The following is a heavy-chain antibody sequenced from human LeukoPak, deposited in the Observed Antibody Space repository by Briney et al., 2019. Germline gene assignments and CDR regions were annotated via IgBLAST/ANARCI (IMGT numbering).Heavy chain of an antibody. V-gene: IGHV3-23*01. Sequence: GGSLRLSCAASGFTVSSNYMSWVRQAPGKGLEWVSAISGSGGSTYYADSVKGRFTISRDNSKNTLYLQMNSLRAEDTAVYYCAKDRVGYHGSGSSRFDPWGQGTLVTVSS. CDR1: GFTVSSNY. D-gene: IGHD3-10*01. J-gene: IGHJ5*02. CDR2: ISGSGGST. CDR3: AKDRVGYHGSGSSRFDP.